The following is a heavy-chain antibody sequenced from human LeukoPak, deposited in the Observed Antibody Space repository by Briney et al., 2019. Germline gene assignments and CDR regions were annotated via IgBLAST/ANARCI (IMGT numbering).Heavy chain of an antibody. CDR3: AKELWFGELSPMDV. CDR1: GFTFNNFA. V-gene: IGHV3-23*01. Sequence: PGGSLRLSCAASGFTFNNFAMSWVRQAPGKGLEWVSAISGSGGSTYYADSVKGRFTISRDNSKNTLYLQMNSLRAEDTAVYYCAKELWFGELSPMDVWGKGTTVTISS. CDR2: ISGSGGST. D-gene: IGHD3-10*01. J-gene: IGHJ6*03.